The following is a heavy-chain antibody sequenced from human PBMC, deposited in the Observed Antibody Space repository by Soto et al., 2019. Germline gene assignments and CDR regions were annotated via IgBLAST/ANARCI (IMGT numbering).Heavy chain of an antibody. Sequence: QVQLQESGPGLVKPSETLSLTCTVSGGSISKNYWSWIRQPPGKGLEWIGYIYNSGSTNYNLSLKSRDTRAIDTSRNQFSLHLRSGTAADTAVYYCARHDSGFYYYFDHWGQGTLVTVSS. CDR3: ARHDSGFYYYFDH. CDR1: GGSISKNY. D-gene: IGHD6-19*01. V-gene: IGHV4-59*08. CDR2: IYNSGST. J-gene: IGHJ4*02.